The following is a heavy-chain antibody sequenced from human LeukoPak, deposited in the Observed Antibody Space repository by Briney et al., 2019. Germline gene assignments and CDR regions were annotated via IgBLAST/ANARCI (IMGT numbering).Heavy chain of an antibody. CDR1: GGSISSYY. CDR2: IYYSGST. CDR3: ARGQGYSYGTFDY. V-gene: IGHV4-59*01. D-gene: IGHD5-18*01. J-gene: IGHJ4*02. Sequence: SETLSLTCTVSGGSISSYYWSWIRQPPGKGLEWIGYIYYSGSTNYNPSLKSRVTISVDTSKNQFSLKLSSVTAADTAVYYCARGQGYSYGTFDYWGQGTLVTVSS.